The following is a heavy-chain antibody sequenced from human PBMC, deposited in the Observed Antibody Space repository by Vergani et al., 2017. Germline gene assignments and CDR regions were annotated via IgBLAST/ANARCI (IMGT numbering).Heavy chain of an antibody. D-gene: IGHD3-10*01. CDR1: TDSVSNTFYY. Sequence: QVQLQESGPGLVKPSETLSLTCTVSTDSVSNTFYYWGWIRQTPGKGLEWIGSIYHSGNTYYNPSLKSRVTISVDTSKNQFSLKLSSVTAADTAVYYCARRSRGTMVRGVIIDNWFDPWGQGTLVTVSS. V-gene: IGHV4-39*07. CDR2: IYHSGNT. CDR3: ARRSRGTMVRGVIIDNWFDP. J-gene: IGHJ5*02.